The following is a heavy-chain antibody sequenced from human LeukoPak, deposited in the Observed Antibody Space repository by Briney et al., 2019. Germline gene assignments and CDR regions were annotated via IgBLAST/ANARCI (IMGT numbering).Heavy chain of an antibody. Sequence: ASVKVSCKASGYTFTSYYMHWVRQAPGQGLEWMGWINTNTGNPTYAQGFTGRFVFSLDTSVSTAYLQISSLKAEDTAVYYCAREPTYYYGSGSYPHFDYWGQGTLVTVSS. CDR2: INTNTGNP. V-gene: IGHV7-4-1*02. CDR1: GYTFTSYY. D-gene: IGHD3-10*01. CDR3: AREPTYYYGSGSYPHFDY. J-gene: IGHJ4*02.